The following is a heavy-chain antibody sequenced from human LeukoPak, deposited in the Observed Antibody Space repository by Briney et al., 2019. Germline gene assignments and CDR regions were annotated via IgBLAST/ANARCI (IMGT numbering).Heavy chain of an antibody. V-gene: IGHV3-11*04. D-gene: IGHD3-10*02. CDR2: ISSSGSTI. CDR1: GFSFSDSY. J-gene: IGHJ6*04. CDR3: AELGITMIGGV. Sequence: GGALRLSCASSGFSFSDSYMTWVRQAPGEGGEWVSYISSSGSTIYYADSVKGRFTISRDNAKNSLYLQMNSLRAEDTAVYYCAELGITMIGGVWGKGTTVTISS.